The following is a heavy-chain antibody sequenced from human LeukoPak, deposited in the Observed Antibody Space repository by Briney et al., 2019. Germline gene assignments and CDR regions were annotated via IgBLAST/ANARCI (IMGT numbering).Heavy chain of an antibody. CDR3: AARRGGTNYFDY. CDR1: GYTFTSYD. CDR2: MNPNSGNT. V-gene: IGHV1-8*01. J-gene: IGHJ4*02. D-gene: IGHD2-15*01. Sequence: ASVKVSCKASGYTFTSYDINWVRQATGQGLEWMEWMNPNSGNTGYAQKFQGRVTMTRNTSISTAYMELSSLRSEDTAVYYCAARRGGTNYFDYWGQGTLVTVSS.